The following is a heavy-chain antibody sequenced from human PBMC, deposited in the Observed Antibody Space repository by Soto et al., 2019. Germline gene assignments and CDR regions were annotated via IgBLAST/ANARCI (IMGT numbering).Heavy chain of an antibody. CDR3: VRAPLLSGVTLHEYYFDY. CDR1: GGTFSNSA. D-gene: IGHD3-3*01. J-gene: IGHJ4*02. V-gene: IGHV1-69*01. Sequence: QVQLVQSGAEVKKPGSSVKVSCKASGGTFSNSAISWVRQAPGQGLEWMGGLIPIFDTANYAQKLQGRVTIIADESTNTAYMELSSLRSEDTAVYYCVRAPLLSGVTLHEYYFDYWGQGTLVTVSS. CDR2: LIPIFDTA.